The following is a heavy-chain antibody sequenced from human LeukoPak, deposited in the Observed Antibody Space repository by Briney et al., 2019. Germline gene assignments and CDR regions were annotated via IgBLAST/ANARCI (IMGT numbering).Heavy chain of an antibody. CDR1: GGSISSYY. D-gene: IGHD5-24*01. CDR3: ARLRPRSDAFDI. V-gene: IGHV4-59*08. J-gene: IGHJ3*02. Sequence: SETLSLTRTVSGGSISSYYWSWIRQPPGKGLEWIGYIYYSGSTNYNPSLKSRVTISVDTSKNQFSLKLSSVTAADTAVYYCARLRPRSDAFDIWGQGTMVTVSS. CDR2: IYYSGST.